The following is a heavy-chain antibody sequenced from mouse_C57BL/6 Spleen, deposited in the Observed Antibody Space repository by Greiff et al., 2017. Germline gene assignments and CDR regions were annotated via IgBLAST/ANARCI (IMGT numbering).Heavy chain of an antibody. CDR3: ARSTAGAMDY. Sequence: EVHLVESGGGLVQPGGSLSLSCAASGFTFTDYYMSWVRQPPGQALEWLGFIRNKANGYTTEYSASVKGRFTISRDNSQSILYLQMNALRAEDSATYYCARSTAGAMDYWGQGTSVTVSS. J-gene: IGHJ4*01. V-gene: IGHV7-3*01. CDR1: GFTFTDYY. CDR2: IRNKANGYTT.